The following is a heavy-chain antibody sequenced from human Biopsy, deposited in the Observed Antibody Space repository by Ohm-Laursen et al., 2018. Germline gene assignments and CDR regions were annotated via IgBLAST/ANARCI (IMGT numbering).Heavy chain of an antibody. CDR3: ARAKLEPVYYYYGMDV. J-gene: IGHJ6*02. Sequence: SSVKVSCKASGYTFTSYGISWVRQAPGQGLEWMGWINTENGNTIYAQNLQGRVTMTADTSTSTAYMEVTSLRSDDTAVYYCARAKLEPVYYYYGMDVWGQGTTVTVSS. V-gene: IGHV1-18*01. CDR1: GYTFTSYG. CDR2: INTENGNT. D-gene: IGHD1-1*01.